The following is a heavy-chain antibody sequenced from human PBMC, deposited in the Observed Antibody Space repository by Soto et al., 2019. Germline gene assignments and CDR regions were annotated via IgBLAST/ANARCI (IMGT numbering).Heavy chain of an antibody. CDR2: IYYSGST. V-gene: IGHV4-39*01. D-gene: IGHD3-9*01. J-gene: IGHJ4*02. Sequence: SETLSPTCTVSGGSISSSSYYCGWIRQPPGKGLEWIGSIYYSGSTYYNPSLKSRVTISVDTSKNQFSLKLSSVTAADTAVHYCAKVYFDWLLPNWGQGTLVTVSS. CDR3: AKVYFDWLLPN. CDR1: GGSISSSSYY.